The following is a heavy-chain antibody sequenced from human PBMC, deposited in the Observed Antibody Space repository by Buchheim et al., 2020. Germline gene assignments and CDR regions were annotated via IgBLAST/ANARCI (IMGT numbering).Heavy chain of an antibody. Sequence: QLQLQESGSGLVKPSQTLSLTCAVSGGSISSGGYSWSWIRQPPGKGLEWIGYIYHSGSTYYNPSLKSRVTISVDRSKNQFSLKLSSVTAADTTVYYCASTAIAYGDSPYYFDYWGQGTL. V-gene: IGHV4-30-2*01. J-gene: IGHJ4*02. CDR1: GGSISSGGYS. CDR3: ASTAIAYGDSPYYFDY. D-gene: IGHD4-17*01. CDR2: IYHSGST.